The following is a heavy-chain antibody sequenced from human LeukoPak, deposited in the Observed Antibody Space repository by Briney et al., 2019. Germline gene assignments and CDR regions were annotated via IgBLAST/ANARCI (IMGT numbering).Heavy chain of an antibody. CDR3: AKLTSD. Sequence: GGSLRLSCVASGLTFSSYDMSWVRHAPGKGLEWVSVISGSGGTTYYADSVKGRFTISRDNSQNTLYLQMNSLRADDTAVYYCAKLTSDWGQGTLVTVSS. V-gene: IGHV3-23*01. CDR2: ISGSGGTT. CDR1: GLTFSSYD. J-gene: IGHJ4*02. D-gene: IGHD6-6*01.